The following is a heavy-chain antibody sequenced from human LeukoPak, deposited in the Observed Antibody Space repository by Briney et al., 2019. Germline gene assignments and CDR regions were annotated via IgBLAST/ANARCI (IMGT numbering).Heavy chain of an antibody. Sequence: KPSETLSLTCTVSGGSISSYYWSWIRQPPGKGLEWIGYIYYSGSTNYNPSLKSRVTISVDTSKNQFSLKLSSVTAADTAVYYCARLTPTTLSLYYYYMDVWGKGTTVTVSS. CDR1: GGSISSYY. D-gene: IGHD2/OR15-2a*01. J-gene: IGHJ6*03. CDR3: ARLTPTTLSLYYYYMDV. CDR2: IYYSGST. V-gene: IGHV4-59*12.